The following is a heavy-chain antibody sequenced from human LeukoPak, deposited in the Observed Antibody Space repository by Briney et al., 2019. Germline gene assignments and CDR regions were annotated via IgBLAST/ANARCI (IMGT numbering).Heavy chain of an antibody. CDR2: IKQDGSEK. Sequence: GGSLRLSCAASGFTFSSCWMSWVRQAPGKGLEWVANIKQDGSEKYYVDSVKGRFTISRDNAKNSLYLQMNSLRAEDTAVYYCAREPYSYGMDVWGQGTTVTVSS. J-gene: IGHJ6*02. CDR1: GFTFSSCW. V-gene: IGHV3-7*01. CDR3: AREPYSYGMDV.